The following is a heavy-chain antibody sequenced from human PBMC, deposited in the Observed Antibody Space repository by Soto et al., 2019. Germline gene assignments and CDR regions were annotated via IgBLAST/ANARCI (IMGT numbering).Heavy chain of an antibody. V-gene: IGHV4-30-4*01. CDR3: ALGMQEGSGP. Sequence: QVCLQESGPGLVKPSQTLSLTCVLSGDSITNGDYYSSWIRQPPGKDLEWIAYIYYNGITHNNPSLKCRVTISLEPSKNHSSLKMTSVTGADTGVYSGALGMQEGSGPWGQGTLFTVSS. CDR2: IYYNGIT. D-gene: IGHD2-8*01. CDR1: GDSITNGDYY. J-gene: IGHJ5*02.